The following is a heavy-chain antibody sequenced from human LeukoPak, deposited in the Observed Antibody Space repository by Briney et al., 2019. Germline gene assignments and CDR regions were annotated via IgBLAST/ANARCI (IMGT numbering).Heavy chain of an antibody. CDR1: GGSVSSGSYY. CDR2: IYYSGST. D-gene: IGHD5-24*01. CDR3: ARGGGWLQLKGDFDY. V-gene: IGHV4-61*01. Sequence: SETLSLTCTVSGGSVSSGSYYWSWIRQPPGKGLEWIGYIYYSGSTNYNPPLKSRVNISLDTSKNQFSLKLSSVTAADTAVYYCARGGGWLQLKGDFDYWGQGTLVTVSS. J-gene: IGHJ4*02.